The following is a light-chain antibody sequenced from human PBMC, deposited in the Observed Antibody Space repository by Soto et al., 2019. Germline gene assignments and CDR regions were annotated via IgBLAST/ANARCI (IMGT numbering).Light chain of an antibody. J-gene: IGKJ1*01. CDR2: DAS. CDR1: QSISSW. CDR3: QQYNSYRT. Sequence: DIQMTQSPSTLSASVGDRVTITCRASQSISSWLAWYQQKPGKAPELLIYDASSLESGVPSRFSGSGSGTEFTLTISSLQPDDFATYYCQQYNSYRTFGQGTKVDIK. V-gene: IGKV1-5*01.